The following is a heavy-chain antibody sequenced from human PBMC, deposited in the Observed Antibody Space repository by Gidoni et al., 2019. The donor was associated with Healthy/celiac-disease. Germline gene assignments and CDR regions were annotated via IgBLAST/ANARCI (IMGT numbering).Heavy chain of an antibody. J-gene: IGHJ6*02. Sequence: EVQLVESGGGLVQPGGSLRLACAASGFTVGSNYMSWVRQAPGKGLEWVSVIYSGGITYYADSVKGRFTISRDNSKNTLYLQMNSLRAEDTAVYYCASTLMGGYYYYDGMDVWGQGTTVTVSS. V-gene: IGHV3-66*01. CDR3: ASTLMGGYYYYDGMDV. CDR2: IYSGGIT. CDR1: GFTVGSNY. D-gene: IGHD2-8*01.